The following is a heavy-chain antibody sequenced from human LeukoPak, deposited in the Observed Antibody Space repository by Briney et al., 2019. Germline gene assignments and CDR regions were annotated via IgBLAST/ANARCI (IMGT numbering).Heavy chain of an antibody. CDR3: ARMVVAAMNWFDP. J-gene: IGHJ5*02. Sequence: ASVKVSCKASGYTFTSYGISWVRQAPGQGLGWMGWISAYNGNTNYAQKLQCRVTMTTDTSTSTAYMELRSLRSDDTAVYYCARMVVAAMNWFDPWGQGTLVTVSS. CDR1: GYTFTSYG. D-gene: IGHD2-15*01. V-gene: IGHV1-18*01. CDR2: ISAYNGNT.